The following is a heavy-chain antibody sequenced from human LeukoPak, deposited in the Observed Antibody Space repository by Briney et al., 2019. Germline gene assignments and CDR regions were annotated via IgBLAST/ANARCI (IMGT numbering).Heavy chain of an antibody. Sequence: GGSLRLSCAASGFTVSSNYMSWVRQAPGKGLEWVSVIYSGGNTYYADSVKGRFTISRDNSKNTLYLQMNSLRAEDTAVYYCARDGLAAAGDYYYYYGMDVWGKGTTVTVSS. CDR2: IYSGGNT. J-gene: IGHJ6*04. V-gene: IGHV3-53*01. CDR1: GFTVSSNY. D-gene: IGHD6-13*01. CDR3: ARDGLAAAGDYYYYYGMDV.